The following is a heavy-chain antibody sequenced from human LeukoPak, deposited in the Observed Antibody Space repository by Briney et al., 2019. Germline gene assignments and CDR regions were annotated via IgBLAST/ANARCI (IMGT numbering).Heavy chain of an antibody. Sequence: SETLSLTCTVSGDSISSYYWSWIRQPPGRGLEWIGYIYYSGSTNYNPSLKSRVIMSADTSKNQLYLTLISVTAADTAVYYCAKLIYSNYGANWFDPWGQGTLVTVSS. CDR2: IYYSGST. D-gene: IGHD4-11*01. CDR1: GDSISSYY. CDR3: AKLIYSNYGANWFDP. V-gene: IGHV4-59*12. J-gene: IGHJ5*02.